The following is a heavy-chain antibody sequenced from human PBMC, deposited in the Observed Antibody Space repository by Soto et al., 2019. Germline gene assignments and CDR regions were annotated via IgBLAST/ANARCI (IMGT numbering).Heavy chain of an antibody. J-gene: IGHJ4*02. CDR2: MYPGDSDP. V-gene: IGHV5-51*03. D-gene: IGHD3-10*01. Sequence: GESLKISCKSSEYNFAHYWIGLVRQMPGKGLGWMGIMYPGDSDPRYSPSFQGQVTMSADKAVSTAYLQWSSMKASDTAIYYCATSKAFGELPGYWGQGTLVTVSS. CDR1: EYNFAHYW. CDR3: ATSKAFGELPGY.